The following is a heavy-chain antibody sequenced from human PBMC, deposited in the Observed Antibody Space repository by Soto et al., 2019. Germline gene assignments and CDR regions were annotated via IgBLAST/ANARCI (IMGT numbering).Heavy chain of an antibody. CDR3: ARGGYPVFGTYCYYCMDV. CDR1: GFTFSSYG. Sequence: GGSLRLSCAASGFTFSSYGMHWVRQAPGKGLEWVAVIWYDGSNKYYADSVKGRFTVSRDNSKNTLYLQMNSLRAEDTAVYYCARGGYPVFGTYCYYCMDVWGQGTTVTVSS. CDR2: IWYDGSNK. V-gene: IGHV3-33*01. D-gene: IGHD3-10*02. J-gene: IGHJ6*02.